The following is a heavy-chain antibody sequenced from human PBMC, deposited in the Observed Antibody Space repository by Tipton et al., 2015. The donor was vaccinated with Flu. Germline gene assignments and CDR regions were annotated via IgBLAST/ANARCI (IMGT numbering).Heavy chain of an antibody. CDR1: GFTVSTSY. Sequence: GSLRLSCAVSGFTVSTSYMSWVRQPPGKGLEWVSVIYSDGSTYYIDSVKGRFTISRDNSKNMLSLEMNSLRAEDTAVYYCARGQGANPWGQGTLVTVSS. CDR2: IYSDGST. CDR3: ARGQGANP. J-gene: IGHJ5*02. V-gene: IGHV3-53*01.